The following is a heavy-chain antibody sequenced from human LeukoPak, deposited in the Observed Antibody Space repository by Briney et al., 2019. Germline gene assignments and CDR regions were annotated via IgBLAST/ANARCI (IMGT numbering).Heavy chain of an antibody. V-gene: IGHV1-2*02. Sequence: ASAKVSCKASGYNFTGYYIHWVRQAPGQGLEWMGWINPNSGGTNYAQKFQGRVTMTRDTSISTAYMDLSRLRSDDTTVYYCARGSIVGATFDYFDYWGQGTLVTVSS. CDR1: GYNFTGYY. CDR2: INPNSGGT. CDR3: ARGSIVGATFDYFDY. D-gene: IGHD1-26*01. J-gene: IGHJ4*02.